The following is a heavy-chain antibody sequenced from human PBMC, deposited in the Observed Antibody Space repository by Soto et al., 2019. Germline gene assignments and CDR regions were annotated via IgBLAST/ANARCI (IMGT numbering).Heavy chain of an antibody. CDR2: IFGSGRTT. V-gene: IGHV3-23*01. Sequence: PVGSLRLSCAASGFDFSSDVMNLVRQAPGKGLEWVASIFGSGRTTYYADSVKGWFNISRDNSKNTLYLQLNSLRVEDTALYYCAKSQSGSFFAAFDLWGQGTMVTVSS. CDR1: GFDFSSDV. CDR3: AKSQSGSFFAAFDL. D-gene: IGHD1-26*01. J-gene: IGHJ3*01.